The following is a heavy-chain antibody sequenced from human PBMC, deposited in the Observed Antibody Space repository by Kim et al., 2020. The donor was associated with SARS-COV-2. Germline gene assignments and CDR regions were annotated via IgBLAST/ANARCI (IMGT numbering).Heavy chain of an antibody. CDR2: IYYSGST. Sequence: SETLSLTCTVSGGSISSSSYYWGWIRQPPGKGLEWIGSIYYSGSTYYNPSLKSRVTISVDTSKNQFSLKLSSVTAADTAVYYCARHYYEILTGWVLGWFDPWGQGTLVTVSS. CDR1: GGSISSSSYY. J-gene: IGHJ5*02. D-gene: IGHD3-9*01. CDR3: ARHYYEILTGWVLGWFDP. V-gene: IGHV4-39*01.